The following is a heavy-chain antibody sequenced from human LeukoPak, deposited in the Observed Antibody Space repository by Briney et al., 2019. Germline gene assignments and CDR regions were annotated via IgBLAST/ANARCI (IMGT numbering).Heavy chain of an antibody. CDR2: IQQDGNEK. D-gene: IGHD5-12*01. J-gene: IGHJ4*02. CDR3: AKGLSGGYDLN. Sequence: GGSLRLSCAASGFTFSSYWMHWVRQAPGKGLVWVANIQQDGNEKYYADSVRGRFTISRDNSKNTLYLQMNSLRAEDTAVYYCAKGLSGGYDLNWGQGTLVTVSS. CDR1: GFTFSSYW. V-gene: IGHV3-30*02.